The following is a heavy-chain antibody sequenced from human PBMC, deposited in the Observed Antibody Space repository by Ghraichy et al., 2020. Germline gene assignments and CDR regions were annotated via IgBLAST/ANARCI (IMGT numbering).Heavy chain of an antibody. V-gene: IGHV3-33*01. Sequence: GGSLRLSCAASGFTFSSYGMHWVRQAPGKGLEWVAVIWYDGSNKYYADSVKGRFTISRDNSKNTLYLQMNSLRAEDTAVYYCARGRLWLDQLRYWYFDLWGRGTLVTVSS. D-gene: IGHD5-24*01. J-gene: IGHJ2*01. CDR2: IWYDGSNK. CDR1: GFTFSSYG. CDR3: ARGRLWLDQLRYWYFDL.